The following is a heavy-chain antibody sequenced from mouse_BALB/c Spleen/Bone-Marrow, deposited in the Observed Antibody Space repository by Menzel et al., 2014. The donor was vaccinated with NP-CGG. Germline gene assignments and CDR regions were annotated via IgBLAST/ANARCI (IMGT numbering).Heavy chain of an antibody. CDR2: ISSGGSYT. CDR3: ARRDYDYDGPWFAY. D-gene: IGHD2-4*01. V-gene: IGHV5-6*01. CDR1: GFTFSSYG. J-gene: IGHJ3*01. Sequence: EVQVVESGGDLVKPGGSLKLSCAASGFTFSSYGVSWVRQTPDKRLEWVATISSGGSYTYYPDSVKGRFTISRDNAKNTLYLRMSSLKSEDTAMYYCARRDYDYDGPWFAYWGQGTLVTVSA.